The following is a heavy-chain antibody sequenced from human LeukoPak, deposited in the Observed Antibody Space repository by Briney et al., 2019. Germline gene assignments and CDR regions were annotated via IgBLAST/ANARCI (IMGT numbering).Heavy chain of an antibody. Sequence: GGSLRLSCAASGFTFSTYWMSWVRQAPGKGLEWVANIKQDGSEKFYVDSVKGRFTISRDNAKNSLYLQMNSLRAEDTAVYYCAELGITMIGGVWGKGTTVTISS. J-gene: IGHJ6*04. CDR3: AELGITMIGGV. CDR1: GFTFSTYW. CDR2: IKQDGSEK. V-gene: IGHV3-7*01. D-gene: IGHD3-10*02.